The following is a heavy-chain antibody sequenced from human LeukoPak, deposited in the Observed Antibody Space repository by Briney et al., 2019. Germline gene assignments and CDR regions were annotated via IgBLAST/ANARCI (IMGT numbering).Heavy chain of an antibody. Sequence: GGSLRLSCAASGFSFSSTAMSWVRQAPGKGLEWVAVISYDGSNKYYADSVKGRFTISRDNSKNTLYLQMNSLRAEDTAVYYCAKDPGGYYDSSGYWYTPYYFDYWGQGTLVTVSS. CDR1: GFSFSSTA. CDR2: ISYDGSNK. D-gene: IGHD3-22*01. J-gene: IGHJ4*02. V-gene: IGHV3-30*18. CDR3: AKDPGGYYDSSGYWYTPYYFDY.